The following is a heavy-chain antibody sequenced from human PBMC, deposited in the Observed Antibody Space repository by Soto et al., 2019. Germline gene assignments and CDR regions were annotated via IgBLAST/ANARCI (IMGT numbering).Heavy chain of an antibody. D-gene: IGHD1-26*01. CDR2: IYPGDSDT. Sequence: GESLKISCKGSGYSFTSYWIGWVRQMPGKGLEWMGIIYPGDSDTRYSPSFQGQVTISADKSISTAYLQWSSLKASDTAMYYCARGGATQGYYYYYGMDVWGQGTTVPVSS. V-gene: IGHV5-51*01. CDR3: ARGGATQGYYYYYGMDV. CDR1: GYSFTSYW. J-gene: IGHJ6*02.